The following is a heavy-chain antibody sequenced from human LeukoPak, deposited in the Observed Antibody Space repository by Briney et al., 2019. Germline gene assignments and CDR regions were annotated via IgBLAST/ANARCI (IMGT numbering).Heavy chain of an antibody. J-gene: IGHJ6*04. V-gene: IGHV3-23*01. CDR3: ALVGWTTVRDV. D-gene: IGHD4-11*01. Sequence: PGGSLRLSCAASGVTFSSYDTSWVRQAPGKGLEWVSAIIYGGDTTFYADSVKGRVTISRDNSKNTLYLQMNRLRAEDTAVYYCALVGWTTVRDVWGKGTTLTVSS. CDR1: GVTFSSYD. CDR2: IIYGGDTT.